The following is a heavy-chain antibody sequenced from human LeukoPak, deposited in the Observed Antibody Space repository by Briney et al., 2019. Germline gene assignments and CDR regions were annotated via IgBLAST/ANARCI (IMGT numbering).Heavy chain of an antibody. V-gene: IGHV1-2*02. J-gene: IGHJ4*02. CDR2: INPNSGGT. CDR3: ARATILTGYPVFDY. Sequence: ASVKVSCTASGYTFTGYYMHWVRQAPGQGLEWMGWINPNSGGTNYAQKFQGRVTMTRDTSISTAYMELSRLRSDDTAVYYCARATILTGYPVFDYWGQGTLVTVSS. D-gene: IGHD3-9*01. CDR1: GYTFTGYY.